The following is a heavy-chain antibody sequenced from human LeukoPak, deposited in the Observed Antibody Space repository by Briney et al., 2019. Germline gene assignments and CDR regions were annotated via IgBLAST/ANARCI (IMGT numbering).Heavy chain of an antibody. CDR1: GFTFSSHG. D-gene: IGHD3-22*01. J-gene: IGHJ4*02. V-gene: IGHV3-33*01. CDR2: IWYDGSDE. Sequence: GGSLRLFCAASGFTFSSHGMHWVRQAPGKGLEWVSIIWYDGSDEYYADSVKGRFTISRDNSKNTLYLQMNSLRAEDTAVYYCARDGGYHSSGPFDYWGQGTLVTVSS. CDR3: ARDGGYHSSGPFDY.